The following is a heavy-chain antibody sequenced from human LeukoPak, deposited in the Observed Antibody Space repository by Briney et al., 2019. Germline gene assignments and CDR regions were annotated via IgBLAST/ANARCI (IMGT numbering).Heavy chain of an antibody. Sequence: GGSLRLSCAASGFTFSSYSMNWVRQAPGKGLEWVSSISSSSSYIYYADSVKGRFTISRDNAKNSLYLQMNGLRAEDTAVYYCARDRNSGYDSSFDYWGQGTLVTVSS. V-gene: IGHV3-21*01. CDR3: ARDRNSGYDSSFDY. D-gene: IGHD5-12*01. J-gene: IGHJ4*02. CDR2: ISSSSSYI. CDR1: GFTFSSYS.